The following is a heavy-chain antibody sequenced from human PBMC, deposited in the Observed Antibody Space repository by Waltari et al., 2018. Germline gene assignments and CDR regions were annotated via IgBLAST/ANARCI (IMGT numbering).Heavy chain of an antibody. Sequence: QVQLQQWGAGLLKPSETLSLTCAVYGGSFSGYYWSWIRQPPGKGLEWIGEINHSGSTNYNPSLKSRVTISVDTSKNQFSLKLSSVTAADTAVYYCASGPPRRSGWPGWGQGTMVTVSS. J-gene: IGHJ3*01. D-gene: IGHD6-19*01. CDR1: GGSFSGYY. V-gene: IGHV4-34*01. CDR3: ASGPPRRSGWPG. CDR2: INHSGST.